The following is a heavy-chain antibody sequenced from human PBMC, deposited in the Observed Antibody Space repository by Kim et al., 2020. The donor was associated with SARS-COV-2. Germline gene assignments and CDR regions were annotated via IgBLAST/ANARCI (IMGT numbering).Heavy chain of an antibody. J-gene: IGHJ6*02. CDR2: INAGNGNT. CDR1: GYTFTSYA. D-gene: IGHD3-22*01. CDR3: ARDRDYDSSGYWIKDRKYYYYYGMDV. V-gene: IGHV1-3*01. Sequence: ASVKVSCKASGYTFTSYAMHWVRQAPGQRLEWMGWINAGNGNTKYSQKFQGRVTITRDTSASTAYMELSSLRSEDTAVYYCARDRDYDSSGYWIKDRKYYYYYGMDVWGQGTTVTVSS.